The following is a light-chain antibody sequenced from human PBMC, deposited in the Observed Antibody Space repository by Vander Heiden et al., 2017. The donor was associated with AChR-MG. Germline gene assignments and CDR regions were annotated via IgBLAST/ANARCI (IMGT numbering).Light chain of an antibody. CDR1: QSLLHSDRKTY. CDR3: MQGRNLRT. V-gene: IGKV2-29*02. Sequence: DIVMTQTPPSLSVTPGQPASISCKSSQSLLHSDRKTYFYSYLQKQGQSPQLLSYAVSSRFAGVPDRFGGSGSGTDFTLKSSRVEAEDVGVYYCMQGRNLRTFGQGTKVEIK. CDR2: AVS. J-gene: IGKJ2*02.